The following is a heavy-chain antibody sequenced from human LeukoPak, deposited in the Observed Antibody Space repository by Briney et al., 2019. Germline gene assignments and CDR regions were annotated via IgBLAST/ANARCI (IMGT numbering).Heavy chain of an antibody. V-gene: IGHV1-2*02. D-gene: IGHD2-15*01. CDR2: INPNSGGT. Sequence: EASMKVSCKASGYRFTDYYMHWVRQAPGQGLEWMGWINPNSGGTKYAQKFQGRVTMTRDTSITTAYMELSRLRLDDTAVYYCARVARPRCSGGNCYLVDWGQGTLVTASS. J-gene: IGHJ4*02. CDR1: GYRFTDYY. CDR3: ARVARPRCSGGNCYLVD.